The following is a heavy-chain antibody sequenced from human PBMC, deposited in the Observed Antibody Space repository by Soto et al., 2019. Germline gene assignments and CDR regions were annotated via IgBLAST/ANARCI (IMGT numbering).Heavy chain of an antibody. CDR2: IIPIGDIV. CDR1: GASFSSYI. V-gene: IGHV1-69*08. CDR3: ARERPRDRLHY. J-gene: IGHJ4*02. Sequence: QVQLVPSGAEVKKPRSSVKVSCKASGASFSSYIFNWVRQAPGQGLEWMGRIIPIGDIVNYAQKSQDRVTITADTSTTTAYVEVSSLRSEDTAVYYCARERPRDRLHYWGQGTLVIVSS.